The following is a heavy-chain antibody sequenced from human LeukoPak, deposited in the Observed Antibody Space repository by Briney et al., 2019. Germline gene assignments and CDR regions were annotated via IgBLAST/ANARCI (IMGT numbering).Heavy chain of an antibody. Sequence: GGSLRLSCTASGFTFNNAWMSWVRQAPGKGLEWVSVIYSGGSTYYADSVKGRFTISRHNSKNTLYLQMNSLRAEDTAVYYCASHAYYDSSGYWAFDIWGQGTMVTVSS. CDR2: IYSGGST. J-gene: IGHJ3*02. V-gene: IGHV3-53*04. CDR3: ASHAYYDSSGYWAFDI. CDR1: GFTFNNAW. D-gene: IGHD3-22*01.